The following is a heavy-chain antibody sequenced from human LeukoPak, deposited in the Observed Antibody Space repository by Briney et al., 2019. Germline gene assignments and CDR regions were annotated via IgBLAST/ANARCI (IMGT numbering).Heavy chain of an antibody. CDR3: GRREFGEIFPDS. D-gene: IGHD3-10*01. CDR1: GASIRSQKW. V-gene: IGHV4-4*02. CDR2: IFHSGST. Sequence: SGTLSLTCAVSGASIRSQKWWTWVRQPPGKGLEWIGEIFHSGSTTYNPSLESRVTISIDKSKNQFSLKLNSVTAADTAVYYCGRREFGEIFPDSWGQGRLVTVSS. J-gene: IGHJ4*02.